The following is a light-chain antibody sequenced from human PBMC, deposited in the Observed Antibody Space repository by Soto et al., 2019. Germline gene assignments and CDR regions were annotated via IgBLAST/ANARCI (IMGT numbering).Light chain of an antibody. CDR2: GTK. Sequence: QTVVTQEPSFSVSPGGTVTLTCGLSSGSVSTSHFPNWYQQTPGQPPRTLIYGTKTRSSGVPDRFSGAILGIRAALTITGAQADDESDYYCVLYVGSGIWVFGGGTKRTVL. CDR3: VLYVGSGIWV. V-gene: IGLV8-61*01. CDR1: SGSVSTSHF. J-gene: IGLJ3*02.